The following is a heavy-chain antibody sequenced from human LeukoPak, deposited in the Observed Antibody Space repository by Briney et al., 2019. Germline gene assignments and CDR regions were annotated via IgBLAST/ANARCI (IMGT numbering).Heavy chain of an antibody. Sequence: SETLSLTCTVSGGSISSYYWSWIRQPPGKGLEWIGYIYYSGSTNYNPSLKSRVTISVDTSKNQFSLKLSSVTAADTAVYYCARRLAVDWYFDLWGRGTLVTVSS. CDR2: IYYSGST. CDR1: GGSISSYY. J-gene: IGHJ2*01. D-gene: IGHD2-15*01. CDR3: ARRLAVDWYFDL. V-gene: IGHV4-59*08.